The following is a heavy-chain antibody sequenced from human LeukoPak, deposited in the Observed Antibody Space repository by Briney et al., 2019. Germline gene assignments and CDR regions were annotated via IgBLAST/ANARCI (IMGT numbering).Heavy chain of an antibody. J-gene: IGHJ4*02. D-gene: IGHD6-13*01. V-gene: IGHV4-34*01. CDR1: GGSFSDYY. CDR2: INHSGTT. Sequence: KPSETLSLTCAVYGGSFSDYYWSWIRQPPGKGLEWIGEINHSGTTNYSPSLKSRVSISVDTSKNQFSLKLSSVTAADTAVYYCASEGQQQLAYYFDYWGQGTLVTVSS. CDR3: ASEGQQQLAYYFDY.